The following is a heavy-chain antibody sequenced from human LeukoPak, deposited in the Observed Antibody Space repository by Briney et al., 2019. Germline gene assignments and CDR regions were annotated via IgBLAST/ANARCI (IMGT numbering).Heavy chain of an antibody. J-gene: IGHJ4*02. CDR3: ARSSNYDILTGYDY. V-gene: IGHV1-8*01. Sequence: ASVKVSCKASGYTFTSYDINWVRQATGQGLEWMGWMNPNSGNTGYAQKFQGRVTMTRNTSTSTAYMELSSLRSEDTAVYYCARSSNYDILTGYDYWGQGTLVTVSS. CDR1: GYTFTSYD. CDR2: MNPNSGNT. D-gene: IGHD3-9*01.